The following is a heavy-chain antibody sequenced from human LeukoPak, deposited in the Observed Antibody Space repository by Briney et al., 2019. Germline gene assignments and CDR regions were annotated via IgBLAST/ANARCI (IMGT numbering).Heavy chain of an antibody. CDR2: IYHSGST. CDR1: GYSISSGYY. CDR3: ARAILDYYGSGSPNWFDP. J-gene: IGHJ5*02. Sequence: SETLSLTCTVSGYSISSGYYWGWIRQPPGKGLEWIGSIYHSGSTYYNPSLKSRVTISVDTSKNQFSLKLSSVTAADTAVYYCARAILDYYGSGSPNWFDPWGQGTLVTVSP. V-gene: IGHV4-38-2*02. D-gene: IGHD3-10*01.